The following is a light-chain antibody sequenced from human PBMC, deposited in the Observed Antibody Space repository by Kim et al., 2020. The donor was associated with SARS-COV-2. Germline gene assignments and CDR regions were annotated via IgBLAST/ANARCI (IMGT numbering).Light chain of an antibody. V-gene: IGKV1-33*01. J-gene: IGKJ3*01. Sequence: DIQMTQSPSSLSASVGDRVTITCQASQDISNYLNWYQQKPGKAPKLLIYDASNLETGVPSRFSGSGSGTDFTFTISSLQPEDIATYYCQQAFTIGPGTKVDIK. CDR3: QQAFT. CDR1: QDISNY. CDR2: DAS.